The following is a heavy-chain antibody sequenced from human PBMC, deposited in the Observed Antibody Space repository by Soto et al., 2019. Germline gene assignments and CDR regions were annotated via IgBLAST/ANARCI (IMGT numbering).Heavy chain of an antibody. D-gene: IGHD6-13*01. CDR2: IKQDGSEK. J-gene: IGHJ6*02. Sequence: GGSLRLSCAASGFTFSSYWMSWVRQAPGKGLEWVANIKQDGSEKYYVDSVKGRFTISRDNAKNSLYLQMNSLRAEDTAVYYCARPPQYSSSWYLRYYGMDVWGQGTTVTVSS. CDR1: GFTFSSYW. V-gene: IGHV3-7*01. CDR3: ARPPQYSSSWYLRYYGMDV.